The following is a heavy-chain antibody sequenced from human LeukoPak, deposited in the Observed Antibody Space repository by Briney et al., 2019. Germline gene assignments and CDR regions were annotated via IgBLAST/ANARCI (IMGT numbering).Heavy chain of an antibody. D-gene: IGHD5-24*01. CDR2: IIPIFGTA. CDR3: ARGGRDGYNYFDY. Sequence: SVKVSCKASGGTFSSYAISWVRQAPGQGLEWMGGIIPIFGTANYAQKFQGRVTITADKSTSTAYMELSSLRSEDTAVYYCARGGRDGYNYFDYWGRGILVTVSS. V-gene: IGHV1-69*06. CDR1: GGTFSSYA. J-gene: IGHJ4*02.